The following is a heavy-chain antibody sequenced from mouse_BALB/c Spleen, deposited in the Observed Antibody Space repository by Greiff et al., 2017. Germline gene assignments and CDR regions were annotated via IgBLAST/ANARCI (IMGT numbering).Heavy chain of an antibody. V-gene: IGHV1-54*01. CDR3: ARNLAYYFDY. D-gene: IGHD6-1*01. CDR2: INPGSGGT. Sequence: QVRLQQSGAELVRPGTSVKVSCKASGYAFTNYLIEWVKQRPGQGLEWIGVINPGSGGTNYNEKFKGKATLTADKSSSTAYMQLSSLTSDDSAVYFCARNLAYYFDYWGQGTTLTVSS. CDR1: GYAFTNYL. J-gene: IGHJ2*01.